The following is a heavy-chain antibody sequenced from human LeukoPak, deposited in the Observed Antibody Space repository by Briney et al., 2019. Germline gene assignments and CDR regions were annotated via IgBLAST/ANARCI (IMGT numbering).Heavy chain of an antibody. Sequence: SVKVSCKASGGTFSSYTISWVRQAPGQGLEWMGRIIPILGIANYAQKFQGRVTITADESTSTAYMELSSLRSEDTAVYYCARTSITIFGVVPWYYYMDVWGKGTTVTVSS. D-gene: IGHD3-3*01. V-gene: IGHV1-69*02. J-gene: IGHJ6*03. CDR2: IIPILGIA. CDR3: ARTSITIFGVVPWYYYMDV. CDR1: GGTFSSYT.